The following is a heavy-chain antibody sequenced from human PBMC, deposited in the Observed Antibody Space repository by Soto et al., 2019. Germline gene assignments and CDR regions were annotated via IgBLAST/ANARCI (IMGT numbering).Heavy chain of an antibody. CDR1: GYSFTSYW. V-gene: IGHV5-51*01. D-gene: IGHD3-3*01. CDR3: AIWRVSYDFWSGYSPYDDAFDI. J-gene: IGHJ3*02. Sequence: PGESLKISCKGSGYSFTSYWIGWVRQMPGKGLEWMGIIYPGDSDTRYSPSFQGQVTISADKSISTAYLQWSSLKASDTAMYYWAIWRVSYDFWSGYSPYDDAFDIWGQGTMVTVSS. CDR2: IYPGDSDT.